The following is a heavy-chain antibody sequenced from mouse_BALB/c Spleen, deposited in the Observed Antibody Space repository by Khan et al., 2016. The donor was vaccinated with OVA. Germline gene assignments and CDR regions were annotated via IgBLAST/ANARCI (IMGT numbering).Heavy chain of an antibody. D-gene: IGHD2-14*01. V-gene: IGHV1-80*01. Sequence: VQLQESGAELVRPGSSVKISCKASGYAFSSYWMNWVKQRPGQGLEWIGQIYPGDGNTHYNGNFKGKATMTADKSYSTAYMQLISLTSEDSAVYFCARLGYWLAYWGQGTLVTVSA. CDR2: IYPGDGNT. CDR3: ARLGYWLAY. CDR1: GYAFSSYW. J-gene: IGHJ3*01.